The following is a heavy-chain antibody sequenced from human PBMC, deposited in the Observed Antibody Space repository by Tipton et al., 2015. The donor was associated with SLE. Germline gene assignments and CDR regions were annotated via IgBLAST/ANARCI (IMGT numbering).Heavy chain of an antibody. CDR1: GGSFSGYY. Sequence: SLTCAVNGGSFSGYYWNWIRQTPGKGLEWIGEVHHSGSTNCNPSLKSRVIISVDTSNYQVSLNLSSVTAADTAVYYCARGRHIVVVIPGGRDYGLDVWGQGTTVTVSS. CDR3: ARGRHIVVVIPGGRDYGLDV. CDR2: VHHSGST. J-gene: IGHJ6*02. D-gene: IGHD2-21*01. V-gene: IGHV4-34*01.